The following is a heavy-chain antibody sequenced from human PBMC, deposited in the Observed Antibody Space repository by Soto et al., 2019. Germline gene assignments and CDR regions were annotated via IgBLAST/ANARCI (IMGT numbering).Heavy chain of an antibody. CDR3: ARVGAAAAGTLDAFDI. CDR1: GGSISSSSYY. D-gene: IGHD6-13*01. CDR2: IYHSGST. J-gene: IGHJ3*02. V-gene: IGHV4-39*07. Sequence: TSETLSLTCTVSGGSISSSSYYWGWIRQPPGKGLEWIGEIYHSGSTNYNPSLKSRVTMSVDTSKNQFSLKLSSVTAADTAVYYCARVGAAAAGTLDAFDIWGQGTMVTVSS.